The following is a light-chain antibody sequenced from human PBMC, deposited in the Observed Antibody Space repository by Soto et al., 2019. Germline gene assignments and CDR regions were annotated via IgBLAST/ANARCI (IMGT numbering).Light chain of an antibody. CDR3: QQYGDSPWT. Sequence: EIVLTQSPGTLSLSPGERATLSCRASQSVSSSYLAWYQQKPGQAPRLLFYGASSRATGIPDRFSGSGSGTEFTLAISRLEPEDFAVYYWQQYGDSPWTFGQGTKVEIK. CDR2: GAS. V-gene: IGKV3-20*01. J-gene: IGKJ1*01. CDR1: QSVSSSY.